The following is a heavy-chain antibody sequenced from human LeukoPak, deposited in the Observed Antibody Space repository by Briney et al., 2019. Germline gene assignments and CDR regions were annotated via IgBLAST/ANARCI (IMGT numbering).Heavy chain of an antibody. Sequence: GGSLRLSRAPSGFPLSSYSVNWVPPAPGEGLGRGSSISSSSSYIYYADSVKGRFTISRDNAKNSLYLQMNSLRAEDTAVYYCARDGFPTHVGMDVWGQGTTVTVSS. D-gene: IGHD2/OR15-2a*01. J-gene: IGHJ6*02. V-gene: IGHV3-21*01. CDR3: ARDGFPTHVGMDV. CDR1: GFPLSSYS. CDR2: ISSSSSYI.